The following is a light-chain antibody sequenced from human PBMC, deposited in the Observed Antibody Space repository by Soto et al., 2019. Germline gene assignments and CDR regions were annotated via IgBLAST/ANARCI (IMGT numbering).Light chain of an antibody. CDR3: SSHTTIGTLQV. CDR2: ALT. V-gene: IGLV2-14*01. Sequence: QSALTQPASVSGSPGQSITISCTGTSSDFAVYNYVSWYQLHPGKAPKLMIYALTTRPSGVSHRFSGSKSGNTASLTISGLQAQDEADYYCSSHTTIGTLQVFGPGTKAPVL. J-gene: IGLJ1*01. CDR1: SSDFAVYNY.